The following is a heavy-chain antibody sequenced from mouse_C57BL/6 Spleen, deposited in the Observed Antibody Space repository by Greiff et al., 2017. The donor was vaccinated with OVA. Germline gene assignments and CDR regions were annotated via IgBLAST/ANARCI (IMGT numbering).Heavy chain of an antibody. CDR3: TRWDPTAQAPVDYAMDY. V-gene: IGHV1-15*01. Sequence: VQLQESGAELVRPGASVTLSCKASGYTFTDYEMHWVKQTPVHGLEWIGAIDPETGGTAYNQKFKGKAILTADKSSSTAYMELRSLTSEDSAVYYCTRWDPTAQAPVDYAMDYWGQGTSVTVSS. CDR2: IDPETGGT. D-gene: IGHD3-2*02. J-gene: IGHJ4*01. CDR1: GYTFTDYE.